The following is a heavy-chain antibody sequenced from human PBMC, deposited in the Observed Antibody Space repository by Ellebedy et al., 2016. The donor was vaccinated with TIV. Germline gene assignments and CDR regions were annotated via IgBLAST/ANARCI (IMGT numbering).Heavy chain of an antibody. CDR2: FDPEDGET. CDR1: GYTLTELS. CDR3: ATTLAAAGTPAYWYFDL. V-gene: IGHV1-24*01. D-gene: IGHD6-13*01. Sequence: AASVKVSCKVSGYTLTELSMHWARQAPGKGLEWMGGFDPEDGETIYAQKFQGRVTMTEDTSTDTAYMELSSLRSEDTAVYYCATTLAAAGTPAYWYFDLWGRGTLVTVSS. J-gene: IGHJ2*01.